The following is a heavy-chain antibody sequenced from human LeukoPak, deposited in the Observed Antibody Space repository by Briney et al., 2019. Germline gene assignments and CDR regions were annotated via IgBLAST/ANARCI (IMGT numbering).Heavy chain of an antibody. D-gene: IGHD4-17*01. CDR1: RFTFSSYN. Sequence: GGSLRLSCAASRFTFSSYNMNWVRQAPGKGLEWVSSISSSSSYIYYADSVKGRFTISRDNAKNSLYLQMNSLRAEDTAVYYCARDGTVTTAPFDYWGQGTLVTVSS. CDR3: ARDGTVTTAPFDY. CDR2: ISSSSSYI. J-gene: IGHJ4*02. V-gene: IGHV3-21*01.